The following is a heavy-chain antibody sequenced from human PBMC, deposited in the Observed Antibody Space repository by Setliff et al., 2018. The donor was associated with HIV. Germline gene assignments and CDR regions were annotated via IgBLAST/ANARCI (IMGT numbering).Heavy chain of an antibody. CDR2: AYHRGNT. Sequence: PSETLSLTCAVSGVSTSNNNYWWSWVRQPPGKGLEWIGEAYHRGNTNYNPPLKSRVTMSVDKSLNQVSLKLSSVTAADTAVYFCARLDWFSKNFDFWGQGTLVTVSS. CDR1: GVSTSNNNYW. V-gene: IGHV4-4*02. J-gene: IGHJ4*02. D-gene: IGHD3-3*01. CDR3: ARLDWFSKNFDF.